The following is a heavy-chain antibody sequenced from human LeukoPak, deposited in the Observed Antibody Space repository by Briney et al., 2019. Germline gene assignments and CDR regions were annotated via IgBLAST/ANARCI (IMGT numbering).Heavy chain of an antibody. CDR2: IYYSGST. CDR1: GGSISSYY. J-gene: IGHJ4*02. V-gene: IGHV4-59*08. CDR3: ARHGAVPAVHFDY. Sequence: SETLSLTCTVSGGSISSYYWSWIRKPPGKGLEWIGYIYYSGSTNYNPSLKSRVTISVDTSKNQFSLKLSSVTAADTAVYYCARHGAVPAVHFDYWGQGTLVTVSS. D-gene: IGHD2-2*01.